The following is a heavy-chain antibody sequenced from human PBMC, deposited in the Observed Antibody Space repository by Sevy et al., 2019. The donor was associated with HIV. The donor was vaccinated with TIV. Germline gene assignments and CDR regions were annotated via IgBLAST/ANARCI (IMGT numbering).Heavy chain of an antibody. Sequence: GGSLRLSCAASGFTFSISGMHWVRQAPGKGLEWVALIWYDGTNKSYRDSMKGLFTISRVNSKNTLFLQMNSLRADDTALYYWVRGCDYGNFDFLGQGALVTGSS. CDR1: GFTFSISG. J-gene: IGHJ4*02. CDR3: VRGCDYGNFDF. CDR2: IWYDGTNK. V-gene: IGHV3-33*01. D-gene: IGHD4-17*01.